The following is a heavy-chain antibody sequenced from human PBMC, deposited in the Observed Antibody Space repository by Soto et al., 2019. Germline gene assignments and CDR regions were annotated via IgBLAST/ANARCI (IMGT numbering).Heavy chain of an antibody. D-gene: IGHD1-26*01. V-gene: IGHV3-30-3*01. CDR2: ISYDGTNK. CDR1: GFSFSISP. Sequence: QVQLVESGGGVVQPGRSLRLSCAASGFSFSISPMHWVRQAPGKGPEWVALISYDGTNKFYADSVKGRFTISRDNSKSTLYLLVDSIRNEDAAVYYCASDPRISGRDLWAFNCFDSWGRGTLGTVSS. CDR3: ASDPRISGRDLWAFNCFDS. J-gene: IGHJ5*01.